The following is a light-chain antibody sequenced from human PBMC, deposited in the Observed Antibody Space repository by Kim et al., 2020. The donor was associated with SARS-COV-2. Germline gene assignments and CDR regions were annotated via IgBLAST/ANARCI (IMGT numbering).Light chain of an antibody. J-gene: IGKJ4*01. CDR3: QHYEDLPCT. CDR1: QDIRKY. V-gene: IGKV1-33*01. CDR2: DAS. Sequence: IQMTQSPSSLSASVGDRVTITCQASQDIRKYLNWYQHKPGKGPKLLIYDASNLETGVPSRFSGSGSGTHFTFTISSLQPEDIATYYCQHYEDLPCTFGGRTKLEI.